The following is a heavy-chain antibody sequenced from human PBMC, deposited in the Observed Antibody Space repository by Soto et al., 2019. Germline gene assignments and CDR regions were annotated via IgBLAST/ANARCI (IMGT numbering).Heavy chain of an antibody. J-gene: IGHJ4*02. V-gene: IGHV5-51*01. CDR1: GYSFTSYW. D-gene: IGHD6-13*01. CDR2: IYPGDSDT. Sequence: PGESLKISCKGSGYSFTSYWIGWVRQMPVKGLEWMGIIYPGDSDTRYSPSFQGQVTISADKSISTAYLQWSSLKASDTAMYYCARIDTAPAAAPYYFDYWGQGTLVTVSS. CDR3: ARIDTAPAAAPYYFDY.